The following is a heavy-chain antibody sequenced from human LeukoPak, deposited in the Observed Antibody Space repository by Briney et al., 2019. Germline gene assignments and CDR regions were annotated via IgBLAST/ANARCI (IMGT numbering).Heavy chain of an antibody. J-gene: IGHJ4*02. V-gene: IGHV1-18*01. D-gene: IGHD6-19*01. CDR3: ARDASYSSGIGGGLDY. CDR1: GDTFTRYG. Sequence: GASVKVSCKASGDTFTRYGISWVRQAPGQGLEWMGWISAYNGNTNYAQKLQGRVTMTTDTSTSTAYMELRSLRSDDTAVYYCARDASYSSGIGGGLDYWGQGTLVTVSS. CDR2: ISAYNGNT.